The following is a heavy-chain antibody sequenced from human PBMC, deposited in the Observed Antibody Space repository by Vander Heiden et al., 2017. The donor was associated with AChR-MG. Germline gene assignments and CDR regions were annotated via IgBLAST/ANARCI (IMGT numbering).Heavy chain of an antibody. V-gene: IGHV1-69*04. CDR3: AIVPLKVGWFDP. D-gene: IGHD1-26*01. J-gene: IGHJ5*02. CDR2: IIPILGIA. CDR1: GGTFSSYA. Sequence: QVQLVQSGAEVKKPGSSVKVSCKASGGTFSSYAISWVRQAPGQGLEWMGRIIPILGIANYAQKFQGRVTITADKSTSTAYMELSSMRSEDTAVYYCAIVPLKVGWFDPWGQGTLVTVSS.